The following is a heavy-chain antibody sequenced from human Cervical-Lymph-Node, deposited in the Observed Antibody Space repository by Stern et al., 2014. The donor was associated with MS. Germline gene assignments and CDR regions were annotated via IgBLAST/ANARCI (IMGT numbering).Heavy chain of an antibody. Sequence: QVQLQESGPGLVKPSQTLSLTCTVSGASISSGTSYWSWIRQPAGGGLEWIGRLHASGATYYTPPLKSRVTISGDTSKNQFSLNLNSVTAADTAVYYCARGHWELLGNNYFDSWGQGTLVTVSS. J-gene: IGHJ4*02. CDR3: ARGHWELLGNNYFDS. CDR2: LHASGAT. V-gene: IGHV4-61*02. CDR1: GASISSGTSY. D-gene: IGHD1-26*01.